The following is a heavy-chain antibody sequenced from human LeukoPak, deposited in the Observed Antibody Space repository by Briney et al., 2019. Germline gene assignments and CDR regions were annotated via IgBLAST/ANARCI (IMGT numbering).Heavy chain of an antibody. CDR1: GDSVSGNSAVA. D-gene: IGHD2/OR15-2a*01. V-gene: IGHV6-1*01. Sequence: SQTLSLTCAISGDSVSGNSAVAWNWPRQSPSGGLEWLGRTYYRSKWNNDYAVSVKSRITINPDTSKNQFSLHLNSVTPEDTAVYYCARGRNSGFDYWGQGTLVTVSS. J-gene: IGHJ4*02. CDR3: ARGRNSGFDY. CDR2: TYYRSKWNN.